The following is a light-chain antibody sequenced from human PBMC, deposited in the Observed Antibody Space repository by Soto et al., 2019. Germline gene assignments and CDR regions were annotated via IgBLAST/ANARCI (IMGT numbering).Light chain of an antibody. CDR2: ATS. CDR3: LQQNTYPRT. J-gene: IGKJ1*01. Sequence: DIQMPQSTYTLSASVGASVTITCRASQDIGNDLGWYTQKPGKAPKSLIYATSSLQSGVPSRLRGSRSGTEFTLTLSSLQPEECATDYCLQQNTYPRTFGQGTKVDIK. CDR1: QDIGND. V-gene: IGKV1-17*01.